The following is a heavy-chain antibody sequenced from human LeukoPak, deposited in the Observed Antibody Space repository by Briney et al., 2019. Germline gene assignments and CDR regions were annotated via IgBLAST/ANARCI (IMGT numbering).Heavy chain of an antibody. CDR1: GGSISSYY. Sequence: SETLSLTCTVSGGSISSYYWSWIRQPPGKGLEWMGYIYYSGSTNYNPSLKSRVTISVDTSKNQFSLQLSSVTAADTAVYYCARGASGILWFGLEPWGQGTLVTVSS. CDR3: ARGASGILWFGLEP. J-gene: IGHJ5*02. CDR2: IYYSGST. V-gene: IGHV4-59*01. D-gene: IGHD3-10*01.